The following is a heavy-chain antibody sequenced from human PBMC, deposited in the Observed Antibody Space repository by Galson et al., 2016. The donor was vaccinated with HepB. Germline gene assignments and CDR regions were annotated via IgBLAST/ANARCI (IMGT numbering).Heavy chain of an antibody. Sequence: SLRLSCAASGFIFGNYAMTWVRQAPGAGLEWVSVISGSGDSPYYADSVKGRFTISRDNFKSTLSLQMNSLRAEDTAVYYCASEAPILAPTLDYWGQGTLVTVSS. CDR3: ASEAPILAPTLDY. CDR1: GFIFGNYA. D-gene: IGHD2/OR15-2a*01. CDR2: ISGSGDSP. V-gene: IGHV3-23*01. J-gene: IGHJ4*02.